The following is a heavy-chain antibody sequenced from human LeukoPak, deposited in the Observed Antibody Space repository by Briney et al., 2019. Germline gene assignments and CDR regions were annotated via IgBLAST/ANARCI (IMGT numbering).Heavy chain of an antibody. CDR1: GFTFSSYA. J-gene: IGHJ4*02. CDR2: ISGSGGST. D-gene: IGHD5-12*01. V-gene: IGHV3-23*01. CDR3: AKDEERGYDVSY. Sequence: GGSLRLSCAASGFTFSSYAMSWVRQAPGKGLEWVSAISGSGGSTYYADSVKGRFTISRDNSKNTLCLQMNSLRAEDTAVYYCAKDEERGYDVSYWGQGTLVTVSS.